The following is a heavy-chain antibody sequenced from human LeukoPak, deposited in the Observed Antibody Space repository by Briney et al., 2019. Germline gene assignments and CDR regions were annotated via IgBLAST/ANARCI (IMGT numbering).Heavy chain of an antibody. Sequence: ASVKVSCTASGYTFTSYYMHWVRQAPGQGLKWMGIINPSGGSTSYAQKFQGRVTMTRDTSTSTVYMELSSLRSEDTAVYYCARDNDRGNPKYYFDYWGQGTLVTVSS. CDR3: ARDNDRGNPKYYFDY. J-gene: IGHJ4*02. CDR1: GYTFTSYY. D-gene: IGHD4-23*01. V-gene: IGHV1-46*01. CDR2: INPSGGST.